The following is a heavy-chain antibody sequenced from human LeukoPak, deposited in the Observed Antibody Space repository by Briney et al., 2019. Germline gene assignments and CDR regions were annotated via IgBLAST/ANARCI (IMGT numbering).Heavy chain of an antibody. Sequence: GGSLRLSCAASGFTFSNYGMHWVRQAPGKGLEWVAVISYDGSNKYYADSVKGRFTISRDNSKNTLYLQMNSLRAEDTAVYYCAKEGNEGLYYYYYMDVWGKGTTVTVSS. CDR3: AKEGNEGLYYYYYMDV. D-gene: IGHD1-1*01. V-gene: IGHV3-30*18. CDR1: GFTFSNYG. J-gene: IGHJ6*03. CDR2: ISYDGSNK.